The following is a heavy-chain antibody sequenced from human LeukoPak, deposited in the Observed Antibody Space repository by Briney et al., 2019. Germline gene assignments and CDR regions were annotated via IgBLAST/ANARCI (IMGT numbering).Heavy chain of an antibody. V-gene: IGHV4-38-2*02. Sequence: PETLSLTCTVSGYSISSGYYWGWTRQPPGKGLEWIGSIYHSGSTYYNPSLKSRVTISVDTSKNQFSLKLSSVTAADTAVYYCARVTGIAVAGTYYWGQGTLVTVSS. CDR2: IYHSGST. CDR1: GYSISSGYY. D-gene: IGHD6-19*01. J-gene: IGHJ4*02. CDR3: ARVTGIAVAGTYY.